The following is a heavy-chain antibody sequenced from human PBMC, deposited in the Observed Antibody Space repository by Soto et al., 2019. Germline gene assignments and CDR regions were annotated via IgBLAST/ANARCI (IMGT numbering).Heavy chain of an antibody. J-gene: IGHJ4*02. CDR2: ISGSGDST. D-gene: IGHD1-26*01. CDR1: GFTFSSHA. Sequence: EVQLLESGGGLVQPGGSLRLSCEASGFTFSSHAMRWVRQAPVKGLVWVSAISGSGDSTYYADSVKGRFTISRDNSKNTLYPQMNRLRAEDTAVYCWAGRGSGSYSDYWGQGNLVTVSS. CDR3: AGRGSGSYSDY. V-gene: IGHV3-23*01.